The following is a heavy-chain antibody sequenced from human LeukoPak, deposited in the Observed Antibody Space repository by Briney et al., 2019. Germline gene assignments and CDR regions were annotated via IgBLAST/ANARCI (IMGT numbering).Heavy chain of an antibody. J-gene: IGHJ3*02. V-gene: IGHV3-48*03. CDR1: GFTFISYE. Sequence: GGSLRLSCAASGFTFISYEMNWVRQAPGKGLEWVSYISGSGSSVLYADSVKGRFTISRDNAKNSLWLQMNSLRDEDTAVYYCARDGGLEGDAFDIWGRGTMVTVSS. D-gene: IGHD3-3*01. CDR3: ARDGGLEGDAFDI. CDR2: ISGSGSSV.